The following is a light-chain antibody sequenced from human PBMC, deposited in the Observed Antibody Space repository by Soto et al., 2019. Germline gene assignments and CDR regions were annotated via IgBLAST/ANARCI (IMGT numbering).Light chain of an antibody. J-gene: IGKJ3*01. Sequence: DIQMTQSPSSLSASVGDRVTITCRASQGISNYLAWYQQKPGKVPKLLIYAASTLQSGVPSRFSGSGSGTDFTLTISSLQPEDVATYNCQKNNCALGVTCGPGTKVDIK. CDR2: AAS. CDR3: QKNNCALGVT. V-gene: IGKV1-27*01. CDR1: QGISNY.